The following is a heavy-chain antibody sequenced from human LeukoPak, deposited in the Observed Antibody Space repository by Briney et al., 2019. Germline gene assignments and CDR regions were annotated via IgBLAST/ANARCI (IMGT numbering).Heavy chain of an antibody. CDR2: ISRSGDTI. D-gene: IGHD6-19*01. J-gene: IGHJ4*02. CDR3: ARAPEWLIFDY. V-gene: IGHV3-48*03. Sequence: GGSLRLSCAASGFTFSRYEMNWVRQAPGKGLEWVSYISRSGDTIYFADSVKGRFTISRDNAKNSLYLQMSSLRAEDTAVYYCARAPEWLIFDYWGQGTLVTVSS. CDR1: GFTFSRYE.